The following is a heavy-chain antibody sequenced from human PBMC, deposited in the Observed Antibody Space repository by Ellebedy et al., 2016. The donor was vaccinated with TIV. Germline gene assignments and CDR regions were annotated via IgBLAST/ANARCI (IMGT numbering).Heavy chain of an antibody. Sequence: PGGSLRLSCAASGITFNTYPMNWVCQAPGKGLEWVSVISSSGDSTYYADSVKGRFTVSRDNSKNTLFLQVNSLRAEDTAVYYCIFKGMSARLYWGQGTLVTVSS. V-gene: IGHV3-23*01. CDR2: ISSSGDST. CDR1: GITFNTYP. CDR3: IFKGMSARLY. J-gene: IGHJ1*01. D-gene: IGHD6-6*01.